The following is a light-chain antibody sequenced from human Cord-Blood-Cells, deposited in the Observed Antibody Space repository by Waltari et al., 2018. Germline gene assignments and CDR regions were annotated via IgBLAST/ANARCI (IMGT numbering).Light chain of an antibody. J-gene: IGKJ4*01. CDR1: QSISSY. Sequence: DIQMTQSQSSLYASVGDRVTITCRASQSISSYLNWYQQKPGKAPKLLIYAASSLQSGVPSRVSGSGSGTDFTRTISSLQPEDFATYYCQQSYSTPPIAFGGGTKVEIK. V-gene: IGKV1-39*01. CDR2: AAS. CDR3: QQSYSTPPIA.